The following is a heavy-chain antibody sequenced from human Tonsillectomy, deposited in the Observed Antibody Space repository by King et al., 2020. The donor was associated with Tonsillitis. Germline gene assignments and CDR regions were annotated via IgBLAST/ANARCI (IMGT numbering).Heavy chain of an antibody. D-gene: IGHD3-3*01. Sequence: VQLVESGGGLVKPGGSLRLSCAASGFTFTYAWMTWVRPAPGEGLGWGGRIKNENDGGTTDYSAPVKSRFTISRDDSKNTLFLQMNSLKTEDTAVYYCASGFLEWLFLLHWGQGTLVTVSS. CDR3: ASGFLEWLFLLH. CDR1: GFTFTYAW. J-gene: IGHJ4*02. CDR2: IKNENDGGTT. V-gene: IGHV3-15*01.